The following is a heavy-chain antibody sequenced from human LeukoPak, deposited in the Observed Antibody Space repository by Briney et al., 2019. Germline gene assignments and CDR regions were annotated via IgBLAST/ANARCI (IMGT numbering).Heavy chain of an antibody. CDR3: ARQIWITMVRGAPRGAFDI. D-gene: IGHD3-10*01. CDR2: IYYSGST. CDR1: GGPISSSSYY. Sequence: PSETLSLTCTVSGGPISSSSYYWGWIRQPPGKGLEWIGSIYYSGSTYYNPSLKSRVTISVDTSKNQFSLKLSSVTAADTAVYYCARQIWITMVRGAPRGAFDIWGQGTMVTVSS. J-gene: IGHJ3*02. V-gene: IGHV4-39*01.